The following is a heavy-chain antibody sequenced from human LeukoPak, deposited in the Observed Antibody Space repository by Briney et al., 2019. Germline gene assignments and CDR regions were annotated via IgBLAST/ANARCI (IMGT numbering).Heavy chain of an antibody. CDR3: TRLRNGDYVDAFDF. D-gene: IGHD4-17*01. V-gene: IGHV3-48*01. J-gene: IGHJ3*01. CDR1: GFIFGDYN. Sequence: GGSLKLSCAASGFIFGDYNMNWVRQAPGKGLEWVSYISSGGSTIYYADTVKGRFTISRDNARNSLYLQMNGLKTEDTAMYYCTRLRNGDYVDAFDFWGQGTMVTASS. CDR2: ISSGGSTI.